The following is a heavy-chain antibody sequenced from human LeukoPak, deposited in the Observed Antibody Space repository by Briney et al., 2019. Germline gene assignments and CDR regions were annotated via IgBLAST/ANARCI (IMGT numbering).Heavy chain of an antibody. D-gene: IGHD6-6*01. CDR3: ARHRSSSDLFDY. V-gene: IGHV5-51*01. CDR1: EYRFTSYW. CDR2: IHPSDSAT. Sequence: GESLKISCKASEYRFTSYWVAWVRQMPGKGLEWMGIIHPSDSATAYSPALQGRVTFSVDKSINTAYLQWTNLKTSDAAMYYCARHRSSSDLFDYWGQGTLVTVSS. J-gene: IGHJ4*02.